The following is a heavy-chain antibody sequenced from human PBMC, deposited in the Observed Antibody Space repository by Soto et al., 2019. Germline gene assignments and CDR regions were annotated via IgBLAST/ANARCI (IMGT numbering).Heavy chain of an antibody. J-gene: IGHJ3*01. D-gene: IGHD2-21*02. CDR3: APGDSDGHNAFDL. V-gene: IGHV4-31*03. CDR2: IYHSGST. Sequence: SETVCLTCTVAGGSISSGGYYWSWIRQHPGKGLEWIGYIYHSGSTYYNPSLKSRVTISVDTSKNQFSLKLSSVTAADTAVYYCAPGDSDGHNAFDLWGQGTMVTVSS. CDR1: GGSISSGGYY.